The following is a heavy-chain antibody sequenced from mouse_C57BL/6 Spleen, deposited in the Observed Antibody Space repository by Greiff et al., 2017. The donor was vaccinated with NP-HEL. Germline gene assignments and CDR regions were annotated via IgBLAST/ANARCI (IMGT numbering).Heavy chain of an antibody. J-gene: IGHJ3*01. V-gene: IGHV3-6*01. CDR2: ISYDGSN. CDR1: GYSITSGYY. CDR3: AALYDYGFAY. D-gene: IGHD2-4*01. Sequence: EVQLQESGPGLVKPSQSLSLTCSVTGYSITSGYYWNWIRQFPGNKLEWMGYISYDGSNNYNPSLKNRISITRDTSKNQFFLKLNSVTTEDTATYYCAALYDYGFAYWGQGTLVTVSA.